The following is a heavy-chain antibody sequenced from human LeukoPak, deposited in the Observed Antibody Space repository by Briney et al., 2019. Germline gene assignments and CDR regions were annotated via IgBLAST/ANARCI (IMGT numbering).Heavy chain of an antibody. CDR3: ARGIVAAAGLFDY. J-gene: IGHJ4*02. Sequence: KPSETLSLTCTVSGGSISSYYWSWIRQPPGKGLEWIGYIYYSGSTNYNPSLKSRVTISVDTSKNQFSLKLSSVTAADTAVYYCARGIVAAAGLFDYWGQGTLVTVSS. CDR2: IYYSGST. D-gene: IGHD6-13*01. V-gene: IGHV4-59*01. CDR1: GGSISSYY.